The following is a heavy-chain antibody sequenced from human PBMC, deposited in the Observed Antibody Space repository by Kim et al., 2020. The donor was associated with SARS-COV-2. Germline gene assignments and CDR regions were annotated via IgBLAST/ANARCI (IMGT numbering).Heavy chain of an antibody. CDR2: T. J-gene: IGHJ4*02. D-gene: IGHD4-4*01. CDR3: ATTAGYSNHGY. V-gene: IGHV4-31*02. Sequence: TYYTPSLKSRVTISVDTSKNQFSLKLSSVTAADTAVYYCATTAGYSNHGYWGQGTLVTVSS.